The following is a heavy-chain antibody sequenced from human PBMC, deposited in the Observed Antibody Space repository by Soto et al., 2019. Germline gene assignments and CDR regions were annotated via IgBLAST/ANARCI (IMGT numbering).Heavy chain of an antibody. V-gene: IGHV4-39*01. D-gene: IGHD2-8*01. CDR2: VYWTGST. Sequence: ETLCLTFSVSGDSITTNGDYWGWIRQPPGKGLQWIGNVYWTGSTFSHPSLTSRVFISVDTSKNEFSLRLTSVTAADTAVYYCARSHYTYGLLIDYWGPGTLVTVSS. J-gene: IGHJ4*02. CDR3: ARSHYTYGLLIDY. CDR1: GDSITTNGDY.